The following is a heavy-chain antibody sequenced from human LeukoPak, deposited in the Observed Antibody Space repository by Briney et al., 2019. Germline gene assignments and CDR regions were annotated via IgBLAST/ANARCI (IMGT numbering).Heavy chain of an antibody. Sequence: SETLSLTCAVYGGSFSGYYWSWIRQPPEKGLEWIGEINHSGSTNYNPSLKSRVTISVDTSKNQFSLKLSSVTAADTAVYYCARDLGGYDILTGPGWGQGTMVTVSS. V-gene: IGHV4-34*01. CDR2: INHSGST. CDR1: GGSFSGYY. J-gene: IGHJ3*01. CDR3: ARDLGGYDILTGPG. D-gene: IGHD3-9*01.